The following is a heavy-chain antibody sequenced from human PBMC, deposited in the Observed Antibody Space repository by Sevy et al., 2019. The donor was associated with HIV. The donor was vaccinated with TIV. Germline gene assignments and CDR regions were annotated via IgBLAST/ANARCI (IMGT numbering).Heavy chain of an antibody. CDR1: GFTFSSYS. J-gene: IGHJ6*02. CDR3: ARPSIAVAGTEYYYGMDV. V-gene: IGHV3-21*01. Sequence: GSLRLSCAASGFTFSSYSMNWVRQAPGKGLEWVSSISSSSSYIYYADSVKGRFTISRDNAKNSLYLQMNSLRAEDTAVYYCARPSIAVAGTEYYYGMDVWGQGTTVTVSS. D-gene: IGHD6-19*01. CDR2: ISSSSSYI.